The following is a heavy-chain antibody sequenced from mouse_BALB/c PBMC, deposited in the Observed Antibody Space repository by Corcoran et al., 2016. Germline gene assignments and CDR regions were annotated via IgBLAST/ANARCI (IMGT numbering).Heavy chain of an antibody. CDR3: ARGIYYYGSRAYYYAMDY. D-gene: IGHD1-1*01. J-gene: IGHJ4*01. CDR1: GYTFTNYG. CDR2: INTYTGEP. Sequence: QIQLVQSGPELKKPGETVKISCKASGYTFTNYGMNWVKQAPGKGLKWMGWINTYTGEPTYADDFKGRFAFSLETSASTAYLQINNLKKEDTATYFCARGIYYYGSRAYYYAMDYWGQGTSVTVSS. V-gene: IGHV9-3-1*01.